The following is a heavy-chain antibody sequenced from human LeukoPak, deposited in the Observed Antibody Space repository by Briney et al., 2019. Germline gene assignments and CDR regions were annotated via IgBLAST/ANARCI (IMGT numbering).Heavy chain of an antibody. D-gene: IGHD1-26*01. CDR1: GGTFSSYA. V-gene: IGHV1-69*13. J-gene: IGHJ4*02. Sequence: ASVKVSCKASGGTFSSYAISWVRQAPGQGLEWMGGIIPIFGTANYAQKFQGRVTITADESTSTAYVELSSLRSEDTAVYYCARDLWSYQGGRYFDYWGQGTLVTVSS. CDR3: ARDLWSYQGGRYFDY. CDR2: IIPIFGTA.